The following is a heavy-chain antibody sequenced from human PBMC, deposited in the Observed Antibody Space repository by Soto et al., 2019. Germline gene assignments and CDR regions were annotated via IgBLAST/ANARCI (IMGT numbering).Heavy chain of an antibody. V-gene: IGHV1-18*01. CDR1: GYTFTSYG. J-gene: IGHJ6*02. D-gene: IGHD3-3*01. CDR2: ISAYNGNT. CDR3: AEGLVHYDFCSDDYYYGMDV. Sequence: ASVKVSCKASGYTFTSYGISWVRQAPGQGLEWMGWISAYNGNTNYAQKLQGRVTMTTDTSTSTAYMELRSLRSDDTAVYYCAEGLVHYDFCSDDYYYGMDVWGQGTTVTVSS.